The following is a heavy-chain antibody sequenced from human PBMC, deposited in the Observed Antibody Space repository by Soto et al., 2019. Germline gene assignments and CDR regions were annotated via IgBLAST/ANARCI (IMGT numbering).Heavy chain of an antibody. Sequence: PGGSLRLSCAASGFAFSNFGMSWVRQAPGKGLEWVSAIGSGSRGTHYAESVEDRFTISRDDSKNTLYLQLNSLTTADTAVYYCAAPRAAESENRYFDHWGQGTPVTVSS. V-gene: IGHV3-23*01. CDR1: GFAFSNFG. J-gene: IGHJ4*02. CDR2: IGSGSRGT. CDR3: AAPRAAESENRYFDH. D-gene: IGHD6-13*01.